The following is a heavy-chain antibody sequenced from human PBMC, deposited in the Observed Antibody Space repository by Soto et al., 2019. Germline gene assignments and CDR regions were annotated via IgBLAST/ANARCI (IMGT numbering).Heavy chain of an antibody. CDR1: GFTRRTYP. D-gene: IGHD1-1*01. CDR2: LSFDGKVK. Sequence: QVRLVESGGGVVQPGGSLRLSCAASGFTRRTYPMHWLRQTPGKGLEWLTVLSFDGKVKHYADSVGGRFTISRDISENTLYLQMNSLRGEDTAVYYCARDPLRGSPDYFDHWGQGTLVTVSS. J-gene: IGHJ4*02. V-gene: IGHV3-30*04. CDR3: ARDPLRGSPDYFDH.